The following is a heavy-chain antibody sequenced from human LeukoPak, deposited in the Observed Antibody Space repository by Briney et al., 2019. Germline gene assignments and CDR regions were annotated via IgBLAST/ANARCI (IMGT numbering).Heavy chain of an antibody. D-gene: IGHD2-15*01. V-gene: IGHV4-34*01. CDR1: GESFSAYF. Sequence: SETLSLTCAGYGESFSAYFWNWIRQAPGKPLEYIGEINHRGSSHYNPSLKTRVTLSVDTSKKQFSLKLTSVTAADTAVYFCARGSSFDGYCSAGACDAGYYDSWGQGTPVTVSS. CDR3: ARGSSFDGYCSAGACDAGYYDS. J-gene: IGHJ4*02. CDR2: INHRGSS.